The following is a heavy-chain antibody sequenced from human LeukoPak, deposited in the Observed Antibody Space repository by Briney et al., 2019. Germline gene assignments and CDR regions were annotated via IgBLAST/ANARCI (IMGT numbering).Heavy chain of an antibody. J-gene: IGHJ6*04. V-gene: IGHV1-2*02. CDR1: GFTFTAYY. D-gene: IGHD1-14*01. Sequence: GASVKVSCKASGFTFTAYYIYWVRQAPGQGLEWMGWINPNTGGTNYAQKFQGRVTVTRDTSITTAYMELSSLRSDDTAVYYCARAGGSYTADVWGKGTTVTVSS. CDR2: INPNTGGT. CDR3: ARAGGSYTADV.